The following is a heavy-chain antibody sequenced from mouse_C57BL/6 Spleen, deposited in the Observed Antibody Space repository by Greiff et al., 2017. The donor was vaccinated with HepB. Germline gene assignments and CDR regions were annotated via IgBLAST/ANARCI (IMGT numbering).Heavy chain of an antibody. Sequence: QVQLQQPGAELVMPGASVKLSCKASGYTFTSYWMHWVKQRPGQGLEWIGEIDPSDSYTNYNQKFKGKSTLTVDKSSSTAYMQRSSLTSEDSAVYYCARGGGAMDYWGQGTSVTVSS. CDR1: GYTFTSYW. J-gene: IGHJ4*01. CDR3: ARGGGAMDY. V-gene: IGHV1-69*01. CDR2: IDPSDSYT.